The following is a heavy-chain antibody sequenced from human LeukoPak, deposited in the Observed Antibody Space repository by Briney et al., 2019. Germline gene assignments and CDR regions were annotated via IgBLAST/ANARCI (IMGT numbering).Heavy chain of an antibody. CDR3: ARDLRRPYGPGSYYNGVRFDP. D-gene: IGHD3-10*01. CDR1: GFTFSSYW. J-gene: IGHJ5*02. Sequence: GGSLRLSCAASGFTFSSYWMSWVRQAPGKGLEWVANIKQDGSEKYYVDSVKGRFTISRDNAKNSLYLQMNSLRAEDTAVYYCARDLRRPYGPGSYYNGVRFDPWGQGTLVTVSS. V-gene: IGHV3-7*01. CDR2: IKQDGSEK.